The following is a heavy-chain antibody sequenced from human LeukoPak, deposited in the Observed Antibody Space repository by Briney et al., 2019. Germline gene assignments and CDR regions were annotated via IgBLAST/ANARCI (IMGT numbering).Heavy chain of an antibody. V-gene: IGHV3-21*01. CDR3: ATKGDYGSGSYYFDY. CDR2: ISSSSSYI. CDR1: GFTFSSYS. J-gene: IGHJ4*02. Sequence: GGSLRLSCAASGFTFSSYSMNWVRQAPGKGLEWVSSISSSSSYIYYADSVKGRFTISRDNAKNSLYLQMNSLRAEDTAVYYCATKGDYGSGSYYFDYWGQGTLVTVSS. D-gene: IGHD3-10*01.